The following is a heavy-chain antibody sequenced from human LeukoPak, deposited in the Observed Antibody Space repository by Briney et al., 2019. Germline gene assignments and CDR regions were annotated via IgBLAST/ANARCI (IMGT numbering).Heavy chain of an antibody. J-gene: IGHJ5*02. Sequence: GASVKVSCKASGYTLTSYCMHWVRQAPGQGLEWMGIIDPSGGSTSYAQKFQGRVTMTRDMSTSTVYMELSSLRSEDTAVYYCARVNYYDSSSVDPWGQGTLVTVSS. CDR1: GYTLTSYC. CDR2: IDPSGGST. CDR3: ARVNYYDSSSVDP. D-gene: IGHD3-22*01. V-gene: IGHV1-46*01.